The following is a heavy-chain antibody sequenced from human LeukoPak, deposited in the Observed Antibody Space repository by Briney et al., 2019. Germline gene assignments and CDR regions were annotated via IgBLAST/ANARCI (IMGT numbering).Heavy chain of an antibody. CDR3: ARDEWELLDAFDI. CDR2: IYTSGST. Sequence: SQTLSLTCTVSGGSISSGSYYWSWIRQPAGKGLEWIGRIYTSGSTNYNPSLKCRVTISVDTSKNQFSLKLSSVTAADTAVYYCARDEWELLDAFDIWGQGTMITVSS. D-gene: IGHD1-26*01. J-gene: IGHJ3*02. V-gene: IGHV4-61*02. CDR1: GGSISSGSYY.